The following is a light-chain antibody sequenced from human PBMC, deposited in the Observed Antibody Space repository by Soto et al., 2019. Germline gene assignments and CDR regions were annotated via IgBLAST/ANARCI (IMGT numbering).Light chain of an antibody. Sequence: DIQMTQSPSSLSASVGARVTITCRASQIISTYLNWYQQRAGVAPRLLIYAASSLQSGVPPRFSGSGSGTDFTLTISSLQPEDFATYFCQQTYSAPPTFGQGTRWISN. J-gene: IGKJ1*01. CDR1: QIISTY. CDR2: AAS. CDR3: QQTYSAPPT. V-gene: IGKV1-39*01.